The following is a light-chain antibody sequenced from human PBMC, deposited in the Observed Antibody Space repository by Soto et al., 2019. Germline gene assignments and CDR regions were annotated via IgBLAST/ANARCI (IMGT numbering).Light chain of an antibody. Sequence: ALTQPASVSGSPGQSITISCTGSSSDVGAYTSVSWYQQHPGKAPKLMIYEVSNRPSGVSRRFSGSKSGNTASLTISGLQAEDEAHYYCSSYTSDNRDYVFGTGTKV. CDR1: SSDVGAYTS. CDR2: EVS. CDR3: SSYTSDNRDYV. V-gene: IGLV2-14*01. J-gene: IGLJ1*01.